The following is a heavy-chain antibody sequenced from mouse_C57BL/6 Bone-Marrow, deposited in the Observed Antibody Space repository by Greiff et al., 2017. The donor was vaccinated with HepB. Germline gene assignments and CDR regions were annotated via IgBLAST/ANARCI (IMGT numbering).Heavy chain of an antibody. D-gene: IGHD1-1*01. J-gene: IGHJ3*01. Sequence: VQLKESGPVLVKPGASVKMSCKASGYTFTDYYMNWVKQSHGKSLEWIGVINPYNGGTSYNQKFKGKATLTVDKSSSTAYMELNSLTSEDSAVYYCARSGTTVVPFAYWGQGTLVTVSA. CDR3: ARSGTTVVPFAY. V-gene: IGHV1-19*01. CDR1: GYTFTDYY. CDR2: INPYNGGT.